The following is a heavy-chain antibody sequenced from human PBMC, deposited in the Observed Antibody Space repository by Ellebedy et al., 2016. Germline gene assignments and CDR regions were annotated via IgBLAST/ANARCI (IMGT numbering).Heavy chain of an antibody. CDR1: GFPFRDYF. J-gene: IGHJ4*02. CDR3: ARDRSRLFSAGEDY. V-gene: IGHV3-7*03. CDR2: VKQDGSEK. D-gene: IGHD3-16*01. Sequence: GGSLRLSXEASGFPFRDYFMTWVRQAPGKGLEWVANVKQDGSEKFYADSVQGRFTISRDNAKNSMYLQMNSMSADDTAVYFCARDRSRLFSAGEDYWGQGALVIVSS.